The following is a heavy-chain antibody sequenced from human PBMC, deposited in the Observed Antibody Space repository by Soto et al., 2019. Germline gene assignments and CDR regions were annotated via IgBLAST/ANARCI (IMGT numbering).Heavy chain of an antibody. V-gene: IGHV5-10-1*01. CDR1: GYSFTSYW. CDR2: IDPSDSYT. D-gene: IGHD3-3*01. J-gene: IGHJ6*02. Sequence: LGESLKISCKGSGYSFTSYWISWVRQMPGKGLEWMGRIDPSDSYTNYSPSFQGHVTISADKSISTAYLQWSSLKASDTAMYYCARRRSITIFGVDYGMDVWGQGATVTVSS. CDR3: ARRRSITIFGVDYGMDV.